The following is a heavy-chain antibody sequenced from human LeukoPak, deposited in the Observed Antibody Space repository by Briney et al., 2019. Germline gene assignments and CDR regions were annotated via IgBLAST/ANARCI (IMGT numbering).Heavy chain of an antibody. CDR3: AREVKLRYFDL. CDR2: IYYSGST. D-gene: IGHD4-23*01. Sequence: SETLSLTCSVCRGSMNRYYWIGIRQPPGKALEYIEYIYYSGSTNYNPSLKSRVTISVDTSKNQFSLKLSSVTAADTAVYYCAREVKLRYFDLWGRGTVVTVSS. J-gene: IGHJ2*01. CDR1: RGSMNRYY. V-gene: IGHV4-59*01.